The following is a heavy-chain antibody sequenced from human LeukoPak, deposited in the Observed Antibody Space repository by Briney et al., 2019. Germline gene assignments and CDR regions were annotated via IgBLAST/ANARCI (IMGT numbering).Heavy chain of an antibody. D-gene: IGHD3-22*01. V-gene: IGHV5-51*01. J-gene: IGHJ4*02. CDR2: IYPGDSDT. CDR3: ARRYDNTGYYVY. CDR1: GYSFTDYW. Sequence: GESLKISCKGSGYSFTDYWIAWVRQLPGKGLEWMGIIYPGDSDTRYNPSFQGQVTISADKSISTAYLQWSSLKASDTAMYYCARRYDNTGYYVYWGQGTPVTVSS.